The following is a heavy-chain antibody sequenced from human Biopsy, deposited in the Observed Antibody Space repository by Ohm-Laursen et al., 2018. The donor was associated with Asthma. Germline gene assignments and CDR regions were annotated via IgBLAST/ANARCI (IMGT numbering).Heavy chain of an antibody. V-gene: IGHV4-59*01. CDR3: AGFCSGGNCPDH. J-gene: IGHJ4*02. CDR1: GGSFSSNY. D-gene: IGHD2-15*01. CDR2: IHYSGST. Sequence: GTLSLTCPVYGGSFSSNYWSWIRQTPGKGLEWIGNIHYSGSTYSNPSLKSRVTISVDTSKKQISLRLSSVIAADTAVYYCAGFCSGGNCPDHWGQGTLVTVSS.